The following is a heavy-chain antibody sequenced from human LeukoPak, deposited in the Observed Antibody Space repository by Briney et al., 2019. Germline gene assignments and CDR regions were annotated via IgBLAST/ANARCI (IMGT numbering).Heavy chain of an antibody. J-gene: IGHJ6*03. V-gene: IGHV6-1*01. D-gene: IGHD5-12*01. CDR1: GDSVSSNSAA. CDR3: ARDRVVATIFHYYYYMDV. Sequence: SQTLSLTCAISGDSVSSNSAAWNWIRQSPSSGLEWLGRTYYRSKWYNDYAVSVKSRITTNPDTSKNQFSLQLNSVTPEDTAVYYCARDRVVATIFHYYYYMDVWGKGTTVTVSS. CDR2: TYYRSKWYN.